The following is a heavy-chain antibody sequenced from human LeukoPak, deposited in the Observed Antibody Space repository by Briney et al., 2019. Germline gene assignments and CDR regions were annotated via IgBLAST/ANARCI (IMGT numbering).Heavy chain of an antibody. CDR1: GNSTVGYY. Sequence: SETLSLTCSVSGNSTVGYYWGWIRQSPGRAPECLAYVYRSGQSDYNSSLRGRVTVSLDRSKTQVSLRLRSLTAADTAVYFCARVDYFDKWLWAQPPRSFDPWGQGTLVTVSS. J-gene: IGHJ5*02. CDR3: ARVDYFDKWLWAQPPRSFDP. CDR2: VYRSGQS. V-gene: IGHV4-59*12. D-gene: IGHD3-9*01.